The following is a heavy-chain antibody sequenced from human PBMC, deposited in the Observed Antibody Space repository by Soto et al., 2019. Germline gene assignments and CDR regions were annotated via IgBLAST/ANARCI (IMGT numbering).Heavy chain of an antibody. Sequence: QVQLVQSGAEVKKPGASVKVSCKASGYTFTSYGISWVRQAPGQGLEWMGWVSAYNGNTNYAQKLQARVTMTTDTSTSTAYMELRSLSSEATAVSAGAREASGSCLDYWGQGTLVTVSS. CDR3: AREASGSCLDY. V-gene: IGHV1-18*01. D-gene: IGHD6-13*01. CDR2: VSAYNGNT. CDR1: GYTFTSYG. J-gene: IGHJ4*02.